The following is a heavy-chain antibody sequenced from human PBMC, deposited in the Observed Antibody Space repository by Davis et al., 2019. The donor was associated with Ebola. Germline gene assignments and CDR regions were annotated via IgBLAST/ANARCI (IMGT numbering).Heavy chain of an antibody. CDR2: INPSAGHT. CDR1: GYTFTNYY. Sequence: AASVKVSCMAFGYTFTNYYLHWVRQAPGQGLEWMGVINPSAGHTNYAQKFQGRVTITRDTSTSTVYMEVRRLRSEDTAVYYCARDGPDYYGLDVWAKGPRSPSP. V-gene: IGHV1-46*01. CDR3: ARDGPDYYGLDV. J-gene: IGHJ6*02.